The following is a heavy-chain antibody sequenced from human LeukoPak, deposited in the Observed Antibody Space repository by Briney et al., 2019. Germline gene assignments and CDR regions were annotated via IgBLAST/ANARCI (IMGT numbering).Heavy chain of an antibody. D-gene: IGHD1-26*01. CDR3: ANTGESYYTLGWFDP. J-gene: IGHJ5*02. V-gene: IGHV3-23*01. Sequence: PGGSLRLSCAASGFTFSSYAMSWVRQAPGKGLEWVSAISGSGGSTYYADSVKGRFTISRDNSKNTLYLQMNSLRAEDTAVYYCANTGESYYTLGWFDPWGQGTLVTVSS. CDR1: GFTFSSYA. CDR2: ISGSGGST.